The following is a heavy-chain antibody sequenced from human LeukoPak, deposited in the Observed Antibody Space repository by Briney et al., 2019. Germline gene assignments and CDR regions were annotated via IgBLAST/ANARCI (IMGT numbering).Heavy chain of an antibody. CDR3: ATGFIHLWPQRRDY. CDR1: GYTLTELS. Sequence: ASVKVSCKVSGYTLTELSMHWVRQAPGKGLEWMGGFDPEDGETINAQKFQGRVTMTEDTSTDTAYMELSSLRSEDTAVYYCATGFIHLWPQRRDYWGQGTLSPSPQ. J-gene: IGHJ4*02. D-gene: IGHD5-18*01. CDR2: FDPEDGET. V-gene: IGHV1-24*01.